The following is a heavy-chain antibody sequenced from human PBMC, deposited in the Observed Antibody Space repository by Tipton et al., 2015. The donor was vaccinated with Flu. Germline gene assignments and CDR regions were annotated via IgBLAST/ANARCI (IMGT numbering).Heavy chain of an antibody. Sequence: TLSLTCSVSGDSIASDYYWGWIRQPPGKGLEWIGNFHHTGSGYYNPSLKSRVTISVDRSKNDFSLRLTSVTAADTAVYYCVALLFLEWTPTRTLDYWGQGIPVIVSS. CDR2: FHHTGSG. V-gene: IGHV4-38-2*01. J-gene: IGHJ4*02. CDR1: GDSIASDYY. D-gene: IGHD3-3*01. CDR3: VALLFLEWTPTRTLDY.